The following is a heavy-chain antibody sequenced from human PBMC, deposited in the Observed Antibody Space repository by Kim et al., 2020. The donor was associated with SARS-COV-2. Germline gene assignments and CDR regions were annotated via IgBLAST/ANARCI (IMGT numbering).Heavy chain of an antibody. CDR1: GFTFSSYG. Sequence: GGSLRLSCAASGFTFSSYGMHWVRQAPGKGLEWVAVISYDGSNKYYADSVKGRFTISRDNSKNTLYLQMNSLRAEDTAVYYCAKDFWIKEYYFDYWGQGTLVTVSS. CDR3: AKDFWIKEYYFDY. CDR2: ISYDGSNK. J-gene: IGHJ4*02. D-gene: IGHD3-3*01. V-gene: IGHV3-30*18.